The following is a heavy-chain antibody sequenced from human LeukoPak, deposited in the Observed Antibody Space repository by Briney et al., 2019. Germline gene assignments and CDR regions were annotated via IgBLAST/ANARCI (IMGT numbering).Heavy chain of an antibody. J-gene: IGHJ6*03. CDR2: ISGSGGST. V-gene: IGHV3-23*01. CDR3: AKAADWFGELLSAYYYYYMDV. CDR1: GFTFSSYA. D-gene: IGHD3-10*01. Sequence: GGSLRLSCAASGFTFSSYAMSWVRQAPGKGLEWVSAISGSGGSTYYADSVKGRFTISRDNSKNTLHLQMNSLRAEDTAVYYCAKAADWFGELLSAYYYYYMDVWGKGTTVTVSS.